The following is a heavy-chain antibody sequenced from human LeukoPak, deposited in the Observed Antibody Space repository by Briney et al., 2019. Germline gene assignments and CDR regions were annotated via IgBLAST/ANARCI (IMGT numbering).Heavy chain of an antibody. D-gene: IGHD1-26*01. CDR1: GVTLSSYA. CDR3: ARGLLVGATSFDY. J-gene: IGHJ4*02. Sequence: GGSPRLSCAASGVTLSSYAMSWARQAPGKGLEWVSGISSSGSGGNTYYADSVKGRFTISRDSSKNTLFLHMNTLRAEDTAVYYCARGLLVGATSFDYWGQGTLVTVSS. V-gene: IGHV3-23*01. CDR2: ISSSGSGGNT.